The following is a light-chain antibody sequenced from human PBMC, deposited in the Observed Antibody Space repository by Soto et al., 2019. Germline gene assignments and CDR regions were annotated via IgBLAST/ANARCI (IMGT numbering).Light chain of an antibody. V-gene: IGLV1-40*01. Sequence: QSVLTQPPSVSGAPGQRVTISCTGSSSDIGAGYDVHWYQQLPGTAPKLLIYGNSNRPSGVPDRFSGSKSGTSASLAITGLQAEDEADYYCQSYDSSLSCVFRTGTKVPVL. CDR2: GNS. J-gene: IGLJ1*01. CDR1: SSDIGAGYD. CDR3: QSYDSSLSCV.